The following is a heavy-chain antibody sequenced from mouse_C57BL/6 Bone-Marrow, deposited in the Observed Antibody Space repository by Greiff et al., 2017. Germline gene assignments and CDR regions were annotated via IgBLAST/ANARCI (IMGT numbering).Heavy chain of an antibody. D-gene: IGHD1-1*01. CDR3: ARSFNYGYAMDY. J-gene: IGHJ4*01. Sequence: VQLQQPGPELVKPGASVKLSCKASGYTFTSYWMHWVKQRPGQGLEWIGNINPSNGGTNYNEKFKSKATLTVDKSSSTAYMQLSSLTSEDSAVYYCARSFNYGYAMDYWGQGTSVTVSS. CDR1: GYTFTSYW. CDR2: INPSNGGT. V-gene: IGHV1-53*01.